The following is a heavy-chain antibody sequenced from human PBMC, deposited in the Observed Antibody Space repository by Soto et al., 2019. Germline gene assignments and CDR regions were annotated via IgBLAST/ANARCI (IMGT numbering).Heavy chain of an antibody. CDR3: VRDGGQ. Sequence: EVQLVESGGGLVQPGGSLRLSCAASGFTFSSSWMHWVRQALGTGLVWVSRINSDASTTTYADSVKGRFTISRDNAKNTLYLQMNSLRADDTTVYYCVRDGGQWGQGTLVTVSS. D-gene: IGHD3-16*01. J-gene: IGHJ4*02. CDR1: GFTFSSSW. CDR2: INSDASTT. V-gene: IGHV3-74*03.